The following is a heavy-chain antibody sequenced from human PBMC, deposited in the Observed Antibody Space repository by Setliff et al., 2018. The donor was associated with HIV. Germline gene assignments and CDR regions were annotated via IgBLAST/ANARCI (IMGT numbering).Heavy chain of an antibody. D-gene: IGHD6-6*01. CDR3: ATLVKRFFPTIDAFDI. V-gene: IGHV1-24*01. J-gene: IGHJ3*02. CDR1: GDTLTELS. Sequence: ASVKVSCKVSGDTLTELSIHWVRQAPGKGLEWMGGFDPEDGETVYAQKFQGRVTMTEDTSADTAYMELSSLISEDTAMYYCATLVKRFFPTIDAFDIWGQGTMVTVSS. CDR2: FDPEDGET.